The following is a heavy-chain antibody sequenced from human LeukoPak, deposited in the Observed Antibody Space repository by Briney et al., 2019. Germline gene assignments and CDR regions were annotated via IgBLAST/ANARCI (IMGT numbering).Heavy chain of an antibody. CDR2: FDPEDGET. CDR1: GYTLTELS. D-gene: IGHD1-26*01. Sequence: ASVKVSCKVSGYTLTELSMHWVRQAPGKGLEWMGGFDPEDGETIYAQKFQGRVTMTEDTSTDTAYMELSSLRSEDTAVYYCATDGKGELRLNYWGQGTLVTVPS. CDR3: ATDGKGELRLNY. J-gene: IGHJ4*02. V-gene: IGHV1-24*01.